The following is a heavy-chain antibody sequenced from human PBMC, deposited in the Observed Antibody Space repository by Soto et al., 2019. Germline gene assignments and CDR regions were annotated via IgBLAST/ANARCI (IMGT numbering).Heavy chain of an antibody. CDR1: GFTFSDYY. CDR3: ARDLAKWYSGSYAPRGYFQH. Sequence: GGSLRLSCAASGFTFSDYYMSWIRQAPGKGLEWVSYISSSSSYTNYADSVKGRFTISRDNAKNSLYLQMNSLRAGDTAVSYCARDLAKWYSGSYAPRGYFQHWGQGTLVTVSS. J-gene: IGHJ1*01. D-gene: IGHD1-26*01. CDR2: ISSSSSYT. V-gene: IGHV3-11*06.